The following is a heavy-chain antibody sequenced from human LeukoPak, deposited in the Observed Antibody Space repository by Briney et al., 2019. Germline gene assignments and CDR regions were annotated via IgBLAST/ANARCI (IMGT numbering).Heavy chain of an antibody. CDR2: INAGNGNT. CDR3: AREYSSDYYYYYYYMDV. Sequence: GASVKVSCKASGYTFTSYAMHWVRQAPGQRLEWMGWINAGNGNTKYSQEFQGRVTITRDTSASTAYMELSSLRSDDTAVYYCAREYSSDYYYYYYYMDVWGKGTTVTVSS. CDR1: GYTFTSYA. D-gene: IGHD6-19*01. V-gene: IGHV1-3*01. J-gene: IGHJ6*03.